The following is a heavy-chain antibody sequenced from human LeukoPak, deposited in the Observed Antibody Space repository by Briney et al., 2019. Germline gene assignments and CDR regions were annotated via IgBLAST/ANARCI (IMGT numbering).Heavy chain of an antibody. D-gene: IGHD3-22*01. V-gene: IGHV3-15*01. CDR3: TTELGGYYYDSSGIDY. J-gene: IGHJ4*02. Sequence: GGSLRLSCAASGFTFSNAWMSWVRQAPGKGLEWVGRIKSKTDGGTTDYAAPVKGRFTISRDDSKNTLYLQMNSLKTEDTAVYYCTTELGGYYYDSSGIDYWGQGTLVTVSS. CDR2: IKSKTDGGTT. CDR1: GFTFSNAW.